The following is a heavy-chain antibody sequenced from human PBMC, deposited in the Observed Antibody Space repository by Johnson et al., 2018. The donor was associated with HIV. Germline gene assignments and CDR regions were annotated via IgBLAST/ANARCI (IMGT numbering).Heavy chain of an antibody. CDR2: ISYDGSNK. V-gene: IGHV3-30*03. J-gene: IGHJ3*02. Sequence: QVQLVESGGGVVQPGRSLRLSCAASGFTFSSYGMHWVRLAPGKGLEWVAVISYDGSNKYYAVSVQRRFTISRDNARNSLYLQMNSLRVEDTAVYYCARSKDCSGGSCPDAFDIWGQGTMVIVSS. CDR3: ARSKDCSGGSCPDAFDI. CDR1: GFTFSSYG. D-gene: IGHD2-15*01.